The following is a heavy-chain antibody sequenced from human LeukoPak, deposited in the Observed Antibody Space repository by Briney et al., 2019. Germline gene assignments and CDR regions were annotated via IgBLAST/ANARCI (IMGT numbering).Heavy chain of an antibody. D-gene: IGHD3-10*01. CDR3: ARDPGVTMVRGVIITPYFDY. J-gene: IGHJ4*02. V-gene: IGHV3-21*01. CDR2: ISSSSSYI. Sequence: GGSLRLSCAASVFTFSSYSMNWVRQAPGKGLEWVSSISSSSSYIYYADSVKGRFTISRDNAKNSLYLQMNSLRAEDTAVYYCARDPGVTMVRGVIITPYFDYWGQGTLVTVSS. CDR1: VFTFSSYS.